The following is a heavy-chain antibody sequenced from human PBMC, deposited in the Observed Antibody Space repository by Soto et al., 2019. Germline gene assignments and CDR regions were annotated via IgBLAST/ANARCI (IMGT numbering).Heavy chain of an antibody. CDR3: AMVDNYVTPTPQDV. D-gene: IGHD3-16*01. CDR1: GYIFVNYG. V-gene: IGHV1-18*01. Sequence: QVQLVQSGDEVRKPGSSVKASCKASGYIFVNYGIAWVRQVPGQSLEWMGWISPYSGNTYYARKVQGRLTMSTDTSTSTAYMDLGSLTSDDTAVYYCAMVDNYVTPTPQDVWGQGTTVTVSS. J-gene: IGHJ6*02. CDR2: ISPYSGNT.